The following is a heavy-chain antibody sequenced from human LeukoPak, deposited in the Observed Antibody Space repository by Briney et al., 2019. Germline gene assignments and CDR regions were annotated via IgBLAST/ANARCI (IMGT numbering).Heavy chain of an antibody. D-gene: IGHD3-3*01. Sequence: SETLSLTCTVSGGSISSYHWSWIRQPPGKGLEWIGYIHYSGSTSYNPSLKSRATISVDTSKNQFSLRLNSVSAADTAMYYCAREWSAFDIWGRGTMVTVSS. CDR3: AREWSAFDI. CDR2: IHYSGST. J-gene: IGHJ3*02. CDR1: GGSISSYH. V-gene: IGHV4-59*01.